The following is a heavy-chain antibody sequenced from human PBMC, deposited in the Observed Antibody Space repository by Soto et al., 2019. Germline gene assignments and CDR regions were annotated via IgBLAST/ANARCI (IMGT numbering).Heavy chain of an antibody. CDR2: ISSGNGGTT. CDR3: ARGGGGDHGY. CDR1: GFTFSSSA. Sequence: EVQLLDSGGGLVQPGGSLRLSCTASGFTFSSSAMSWVRQAPGKGLEWVSAISSGNGGTTYYVGSVKGRFTISRDNAKTALYLKMTSRRAEDEAVYYCARGGGGDHGYWGQGTLVTVSS. D-gene: IGHD2-21*02. J-gene: IGHJ4*02. V-gene: IGHV3-23*01.